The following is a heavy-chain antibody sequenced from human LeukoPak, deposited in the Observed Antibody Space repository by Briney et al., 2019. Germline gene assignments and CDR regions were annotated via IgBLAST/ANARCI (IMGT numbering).Heavy chain of an antibody. Sequence: GGSLRLSCAASGFTFSNYGMHWVRQAPGRGLEWVALIRFDGSEKYYADSVKGRFTISRDNSKNTLYLQMNSLRAEDTAVYYCAKDLYAFDIWGQGTMATVSS. J-gene: IGHJ3*02. CDR1: GFTFSNYG. CDR3: AKDLYAFDI. V-gene: IGHV3-30*02. CDR2: IRFDGSEK.